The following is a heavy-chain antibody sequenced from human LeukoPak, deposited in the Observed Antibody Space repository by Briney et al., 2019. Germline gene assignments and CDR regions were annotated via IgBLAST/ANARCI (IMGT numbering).Heavy chain of an antibody. D-gene: IGHD3-16*02. J-gene: IGHJ4*02. CDR1: GVTCRNFD. Sequence: GGSLRLSCAASGVTCRNFDMTSVRQAPGKGLEWLSYIDSSGTVRYYADSVNRRFTISRDNAKNSLHLQMGSLRAEDTAVYYCARETRGGTSRYHFLDSWGLGTLVTVSS. V-gene: IGHV3-48*03. CDR3: ARETRGGTSRYHFLDS. CDR2: IDSSGTVR.